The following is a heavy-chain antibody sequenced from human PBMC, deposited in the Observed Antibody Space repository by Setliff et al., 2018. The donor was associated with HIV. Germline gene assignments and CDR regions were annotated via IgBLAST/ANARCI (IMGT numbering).Heavy chain of an antibody. CDR3: ARPNYYDSSGSFDY. CDR1: GFTLSNYE. J-gene: IGHJ4*02. V-gene: IGHV3-48*03. Sequence: GGSLRLACAASGFTLSNYEMNWVRQAPGNGLEWVSYISSSGPTIYYADSVKGRFTISRDNAKNSLYLQMNSLGAEDTSVYYCARPNYYDSSGSFDYWGQGTLVTVSS. D-gene: IGHD3-22*01. CDR2: ISSSGPTI.